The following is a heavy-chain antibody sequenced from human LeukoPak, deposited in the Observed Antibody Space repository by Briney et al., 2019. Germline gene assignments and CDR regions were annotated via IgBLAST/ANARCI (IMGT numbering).Heavy chain of an antibody. CDR3: ARRQWLVGFGP. CDR2: INHSGTT. D-gene: IGHD6-19*01. J-gene: IGHJ5*02. Sequence: PSETLSLTCAVYGGSFSGYYWNWIRQPPGKGLEWIGEINHSGTTNYNPSLKSRVTISVDMSKNQFSLRLRSVTAADTAVYYCARRQWLVGFGPWGQGTLVTVSS. V-gene: IGHV4-34*01. CDR1: GGSFSGYY.